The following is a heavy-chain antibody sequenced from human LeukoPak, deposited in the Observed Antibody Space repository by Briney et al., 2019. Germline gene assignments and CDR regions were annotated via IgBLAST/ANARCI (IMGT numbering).Heavy chain of an antibody. CDR2: ITSSSTYI. CDR3: ARRDFSGNYYVDY. D-gene: IGHD1-26*01. CDR1: GFTFSSYS. V-gene: IGHV3-21*01. J-gene: IGHJ4*02. Sequence: GGSLRLSCAASGFTFSSYSMNWVRQAPGKGLEWVSPITSSSTYIYYADSVKGRFTISRDNAKNSLYLQMNSLRAEDTAVYYCARRDFSGNYYVDYWGQGTLVTVSS.